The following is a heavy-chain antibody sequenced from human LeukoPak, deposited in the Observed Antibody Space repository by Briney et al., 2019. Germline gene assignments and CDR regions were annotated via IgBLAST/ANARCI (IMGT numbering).Heavy chain of an antibody. CDR2: IDPKSGGT. D-gene: IGHD7-27*01. CDR1: GFSLIVYY. J-gene: IGHJ4*02. CDR3: ARGPVWGLDY. Sequence: ASVKVSCRASGFSLIVYYMHWVRQAPGQGLEWMGWIDPKSGGTSSAQSFQGRLTMTSDTSISTVCMELSGLRSDDTATYYCARGPVWGLDYWGLGTLVTVSS. V-gene: IGHV1-2*02.